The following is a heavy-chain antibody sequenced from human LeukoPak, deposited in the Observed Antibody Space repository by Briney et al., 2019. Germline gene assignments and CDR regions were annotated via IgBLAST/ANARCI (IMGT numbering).Heavy chain of an antibody. CDR2: ISYDGSNK. Sequence: GRSLRLSCAASGSTFSSYGMHWVRQAPGKGLEWVAVISYDGSNKYYADSVKGRFTISRDNSKNTLYLQMNSLRAEDTAVYYCGTAPYYYYYGMDVWGQGTTVTVSS. CDR3: GTAPYYYYYGMDV. CDR1: GSTFSSYG. J-gene: IGHJ6*02. V-gene: IGHV3-30*03.